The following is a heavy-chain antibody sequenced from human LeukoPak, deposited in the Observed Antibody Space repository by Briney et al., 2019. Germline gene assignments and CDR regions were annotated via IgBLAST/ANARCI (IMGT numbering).Heavy chain of an antibody. Sequence: ASVKVSCKASGFTFTAYHMHWVRQAPGQGLEWMGWINPNSGGTNYAQKFQGRVAMTRDTSISTAYMELSGLRSDDTAVYYCARGPHWDPHFDYWGQGTLVTVSS. CDR3: ARGPHWDPHFDY. V-gene: IGHV1-2*02. CDR2: INPNSGGT. CDR1: GFTFTAYH. D-gene: IGHD7-27*01. J-gene: IGHJ4*02.